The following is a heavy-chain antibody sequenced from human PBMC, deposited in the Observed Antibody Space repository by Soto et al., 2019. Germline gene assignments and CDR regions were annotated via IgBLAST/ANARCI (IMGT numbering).Heavy chain of an antibody. J-gene: IGHJ3*02. CDR3: ARDDGLSSTNVKAFDI. Sequence: GGSLRLSCAASGFTFSRYYMNWVRQAPGKGLEWVSSISTTSTYTHYADSLKGRFTISRDNAKKLLYLQMDSLRAEDTAVYYCARDDGLSSTNVKAFDIWGQGTKVTVSS. D-gene: IGHD2-2*01. V-gene: IGHV3-21*01. CDR2: ISTTSTYT. CDR1: GFTFSRYY.